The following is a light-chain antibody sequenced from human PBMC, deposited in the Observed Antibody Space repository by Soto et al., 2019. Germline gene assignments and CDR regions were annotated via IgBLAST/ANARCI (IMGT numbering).Light chain of an antibody. J-gene: IGKJ2*02. V-gene: IGKV4-1*01. Sequence: DIVLTQSPDSLAVSLGERATINCKSSQSLLYSPNKKNYLAWYQHKPGQPPKLLSYWASAREYGVPDRFSGSGAGTDFTLTINSRQAEDVAVYYCQQHYSTGSTFGQGTKLEIK. CDR1: QSLLYSPNKKNY. CDR3: QQHYSTGST. CDR2: WAS.